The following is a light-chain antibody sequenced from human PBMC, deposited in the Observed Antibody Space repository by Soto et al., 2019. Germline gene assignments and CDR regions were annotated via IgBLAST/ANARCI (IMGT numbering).Light chain of an antibody. J-gene: IGKJ1*01. V-gene: IGKV3-15*01. CDR3: QEYNNWPSWT. CDR1: QSVSSN. Sequence: EIVMTQSPATLSVSPGERATLSCRASQSVSSNVAWYQQKPGQAPRLLTYGASTRATGIPARFRGSGSETEFTLTISSLQSEDFAVYFCQEYNNWPSWTFGQGTKVDI. CDR2: GAS.